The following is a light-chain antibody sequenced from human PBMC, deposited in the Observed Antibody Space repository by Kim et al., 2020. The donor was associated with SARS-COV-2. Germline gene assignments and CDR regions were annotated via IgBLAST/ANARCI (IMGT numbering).Light chain of an antibody. CDR1: QYITTW. CDR3: QHYNSYPYS. CDR2: QAS. Sequence: SASVGHTVTITCRASQYITTWLAWYQQKPGKAPKLLIFQASTLESGVPSRFSGSESGTEFSLTISSLQPDDFATYFCQHYNSYPYSFGQGTKLEI. J-gene: IGKJ2*01. V-gene: IGKV1-5*01.